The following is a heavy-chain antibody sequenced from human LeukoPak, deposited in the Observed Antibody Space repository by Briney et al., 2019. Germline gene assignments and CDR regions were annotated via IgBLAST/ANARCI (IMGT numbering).Heavy chain of an antibody. CDR3: VRLGSGWSMDY. Sequence: GGSLRLSCAASGLTFSSYGMHWVRQAPGKGLEWVAVIWYDGSDKYYADSVKGRFTISRDNSKNTLYLQMNSLRGDDTAVYYCVRLGSGWSMDYWGQGTLVTVSS. J-gene: IGHJ4*02. D-gene: IGHD6-19*01. CDR2: IWYDGSDK. CDR1: GLTFSSYG. V-gene: IGHV3-33*01.